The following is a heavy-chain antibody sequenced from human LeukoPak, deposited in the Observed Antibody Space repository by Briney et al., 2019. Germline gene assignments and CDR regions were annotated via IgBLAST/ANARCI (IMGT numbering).Heavy chain of an antibody. Sequence: GGSLRLSCAASGFIFSSLAMTWVRQAPGKGLEWVSTINAVDANTYYADSVKGRFTPSRDNSRNTLYLQMNSLRAEDTAVYYCAKQFLGANWGQGTLVIVSS. V-gene: IGHV3-23*01. CDR2: INAVDANT. CDR3: AKQFLGAN. D-gene: IGHD4/OR15-4a*01. J-gene: IGHJ4*02. CDR1: GFIFSSLA.